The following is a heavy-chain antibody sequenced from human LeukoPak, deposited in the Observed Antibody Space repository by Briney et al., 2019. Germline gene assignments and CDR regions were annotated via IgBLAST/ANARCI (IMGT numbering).Heavy chain of an antibody. V-gene: IGHV3-23*01. CDR1: GFTFSSYA. CDR2: IGPGSSDI. CDR3: AKYCGGDCFRYFDC. D-gene: IGHD2-21*02. J-gene: IGHJ4*02. Sequence: GGSLRLSCAASGFTFSSYAMTWVRKAPGRGLEWVAVIGPGSSDIHYADSVEGRFTISRDNSMNTLYLQMNSLRAEDTATYYCAKYCGGDCFRYFDCWGQGALVTVSS.